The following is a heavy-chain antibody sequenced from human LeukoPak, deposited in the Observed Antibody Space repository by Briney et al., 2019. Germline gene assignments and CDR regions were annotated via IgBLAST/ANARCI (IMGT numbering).Heavy chain of an antibody. CDR3: ARGGYSYGSFDY. CDR1: GGSISSTSYY. CDR2: IYYNGFT. D-gene: IGHD5-18*01. J-gene: IGHJ4*02. V-gene: IGHV4-39*07. Sequence: PSETLSLTCTVSGGSISSTSYYWGWIRQPPGTGLEWIGNIYYNGFTYYNPSLKSRVTISINTSKNQFSLKLSSVTAADTAVYYCARGGYSYGSFDYWGQGTLVTVSS.